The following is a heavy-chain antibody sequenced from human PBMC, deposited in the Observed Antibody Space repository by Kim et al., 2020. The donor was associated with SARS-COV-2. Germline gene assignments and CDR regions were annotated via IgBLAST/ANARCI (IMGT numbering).Heavy chain of an antibody. V-gene: IGHV4-39*01. Sequence: SETLSLTCTVSGGSISSSSYYWGWIRQPPGKGLEWIGSIYYSGSTYYNPSLKSRVTISVDTSKNQFSLKLSSVTAADTAVYYCASGIAVAGRGGRDYYYYGMDVWGQGTTVTVSS. CDR2: IYYSGST. D-gene: IGHD6-19*01. J-gene: IGHJ6*02. CDR3: ASGIAVAGRGGRDYYYYGMDV. CDR1: GGSISSSSYY.